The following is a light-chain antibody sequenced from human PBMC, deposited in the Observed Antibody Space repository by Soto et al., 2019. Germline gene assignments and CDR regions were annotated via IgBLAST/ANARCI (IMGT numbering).Light chain of an antibody. CDR3: CSYARGSTLYV. J-gene: IGLJ1*01. CDR2: EGT. Sequence: LTQPASVSGSPGQSVTMSCTGTSSDVGGYNLVSWYQQPPGKAPKLIIFEGTQRPSGVSGRFSGSKSGNTASLTISGLQADDEADYFCCSYARGSTLYVFGTGTKVTVL. CDR1: SSDVGGYNL. V-gene: IGLV2-23*01.